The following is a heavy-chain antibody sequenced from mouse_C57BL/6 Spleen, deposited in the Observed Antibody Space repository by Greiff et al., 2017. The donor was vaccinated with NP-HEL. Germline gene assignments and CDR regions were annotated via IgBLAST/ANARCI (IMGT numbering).Heavy chain of an antibody. V-gene: IGHV5-16*01. D-gene: IGHD1-1*01. Sequence: EVQLVESEGGLVQPGSSMKLSCTASGFTFSDYYMAWVRQVPEKGLEWVANINYDGSSTYYLDSLKSRFIISRDNAKNILYLQMSSLKSEDTATYYCARVGSSLDDWGQGTTLTVSS. CDR2: INYDGSST. CDR3: ARVGSSLDD. J-gene: IGHJ2*01. CDR1: GFTFSDYY.